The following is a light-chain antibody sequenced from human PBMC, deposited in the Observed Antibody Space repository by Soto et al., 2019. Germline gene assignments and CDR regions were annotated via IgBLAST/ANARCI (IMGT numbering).Light chain of an antibody. CDR3: QQSYGISFT. CDR1: QTIRTY. CDR2: AAS. J-gene: IGKJ3*01. Sequence: DIQMTQSPSSLSASVGDRVTITCRASQTIRTYLNWYQQRPGKAPKLLIYAASTLQSGVPSRFSGSGSGTDFTLTISSLQPEDSATYYCQQSYGISFTFGPGTKVDIK. V-gene: IGKV1-39*01.